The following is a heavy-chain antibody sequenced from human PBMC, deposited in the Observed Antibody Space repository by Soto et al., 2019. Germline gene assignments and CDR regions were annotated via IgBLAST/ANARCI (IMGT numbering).Heavy chain of an antibody. J-gene: IGHJ4*02. CDR1: GGSISSGGYY. CDR3: ARVGPVGNYFDY. CDR2: IYYSGST. Sequence: SETLSLTCTVSGGSISSGGYYWSWIRQHPGKGLEWIGYIYYSGSTYYNPSLKSRVTISVDTSKNQFSLKLSSVTAADTAVYYCARVGPVGNYFDYWGQGTLVTVSS. D-gene: IGHD1-26*01. V-gene: IGHV4-31*03.